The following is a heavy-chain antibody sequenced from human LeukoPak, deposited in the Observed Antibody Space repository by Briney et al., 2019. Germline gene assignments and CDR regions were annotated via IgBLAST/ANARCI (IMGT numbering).Heavy chain of an antibody. CDR1: GGSLSPYY. V-gene: IGHV4-59*01. D-gene: IGHD3-10*01. J-gene: IGHJ3*02. Sequence: NPSETLSLTCSVSGGSLSPYYWSWIRQPPGKGLEWIGYIFYSGNTNYNPSLKSRVTISVDTSKNQFSLKLSSVTAADTAVYYCARDPVGGDAFDIWGQGTMVTVSS. CDR2: IFYSGNT. CDR3: ARDPVGGDAFDI.